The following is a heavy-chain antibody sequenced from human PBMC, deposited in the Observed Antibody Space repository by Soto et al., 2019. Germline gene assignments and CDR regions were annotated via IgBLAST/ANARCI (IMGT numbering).Heavy chain of an antibody. Sequence: QVQLVQSGAEVRKPGSSVKVSCKASGGTFSSYDISWVRQAPGQGLEWMGGINPIFGTAEYAQKFQGRVTVTADEFTTTAYMELSSMTSEDTAMYYCARALVGRGLAFDYWGQGTLVTVSS. J-gene: IGHJ4*02. CDR2: INPIFGTA. D-gene: IGHD3-10*01. V-gene: IGHV1-69*01. CDR3: ARALVGRGLAFDY. CDR1: GGTFSSYD.